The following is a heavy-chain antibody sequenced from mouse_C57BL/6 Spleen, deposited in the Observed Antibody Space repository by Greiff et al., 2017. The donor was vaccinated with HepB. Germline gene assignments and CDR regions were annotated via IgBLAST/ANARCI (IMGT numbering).Heavy chain of an antibody. CDR3: ARSDGYSSWFAY. D-gene: IGHD2-3*01. J-gene: IGHJ3*01. V-gene: IGHV1-7*01. CDR1: GYTFTSYW. Sequence: VQLQQSGAELAKPGASVKLSCKASGYTFTSYWMHWVKQRPGQGLEWIGYINPSSGYTKYNQKFKDKATFTADKSSSTAYMQLSSLTYEDSAVYYCARSDGYSSWFAYWGQGTLVTVSA. CDR2: INPSSGYT.